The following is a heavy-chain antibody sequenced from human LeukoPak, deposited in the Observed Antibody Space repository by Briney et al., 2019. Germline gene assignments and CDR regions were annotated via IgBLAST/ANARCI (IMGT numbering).Heavy chain of an antibody. Sequence: GGSLRLSCAASGFTFSNYGMHWVRQAPGKGLEWVAAIWYDGSNKYYGDSVKGRFTISRDNSKNTLYLQMNSLRAEDTAVYYCAKDSSQLLLDPWGQGTLVTVSS. V-gene: IGHV3-33*06. CDR3: AKDSSQLLLDP. J-gene: IGHJ5*02. CDR1: GFTFSNYG. D-gene: IGHD2-2*01. CDR2: IWYDGSNK.